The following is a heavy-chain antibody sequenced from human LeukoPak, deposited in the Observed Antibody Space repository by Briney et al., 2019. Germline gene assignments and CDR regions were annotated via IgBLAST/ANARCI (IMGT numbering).Heavy chain of an antibody. CDR1: GVPFSGYY. D-gene: IGHD5-12*01. Sequence: PSETLSLTCAVYGVPFSGYYWSWIRESPGKGLEWIGEISHSGSTNYNPSLKSRVTISMDTSKNQFSLKLGSMTAADTAIYYCARGRGVATTSLRFWGQGALVTVSS. V-gene: IGHV4-34*01. CDR2: ISHSGST. J-gene: IGHJ4*02. CDR3: ARGRGVATTSLRF.